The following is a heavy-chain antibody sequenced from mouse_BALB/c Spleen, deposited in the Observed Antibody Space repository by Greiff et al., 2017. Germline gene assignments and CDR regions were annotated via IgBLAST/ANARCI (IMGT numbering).Heavy chain of an antibody. J-gene: IGHJ3*01. CDR3: ACEGTARAPAY. V-gene: IGHV14-3*02. D-gene: IGHD3-2*01. Sequence: DVKLQESGAELVKPGASVKLSCTASGFNIKDTYMHWVKQRPEQGLEWIGRIDPANGNTKYDPKFQGKATITADTSSNTAYLPLSSLTSEDTAVYYCACEGTARAPAYWGQGTLVTVAA. CDR1: GFNIKDTY. CDR2: IDPANGNT.